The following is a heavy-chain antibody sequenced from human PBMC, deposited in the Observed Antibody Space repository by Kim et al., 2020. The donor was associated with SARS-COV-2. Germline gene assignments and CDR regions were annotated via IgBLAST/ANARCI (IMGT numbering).Heavy chain of an antibody. J-gene: IGHJ4*02. CDR2: T. D-gene: IGHD6-13*01. Sequence: TYYADSVKGRFTISRDNSKNTLYLQMNSLRAEDTAVYYCAKDTLIAGFDYWGQGTLVTVSS. CDR3: AKDTLIAGFDY. V-gene: IGHV3-23*01.